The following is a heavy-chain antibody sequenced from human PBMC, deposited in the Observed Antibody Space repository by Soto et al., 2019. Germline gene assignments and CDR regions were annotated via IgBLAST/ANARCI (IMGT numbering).Heavy chain of an antibody. D-gene: IGHD3-10*01. CDR1: GFTFSSYA. V-gene: IGHV3-23*01. J-gene: IGHJ4*02. CDR2: ISGSGGST. CDR3: AKSRVTMVRGVEYYFDY. Sequence: GSLRLSCAASGFTFSSYAMGWVRQAPWKGLEWVSAISGSGGSTYYADSVKGRFTISRDNSKNTLYLQMNSLRAEDTAVYYCAKSRVTMVRGVEYYFDYWGQGTLVTISS.